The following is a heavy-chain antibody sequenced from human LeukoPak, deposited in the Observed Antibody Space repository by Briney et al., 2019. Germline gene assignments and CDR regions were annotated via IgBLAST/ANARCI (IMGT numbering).Heavy chain of an antibody. J-gene: IGHJ4*02. Sequence: SETLSLTCAVYGGSFRGYYWSWIHQPPGKGLEWIGEINHSGSTNYNPSLKSRVTISVDTSKNQFSLKLSSVTAADTAVYYCARGVRLLYDFWSGYYTGIGPPYLDYWGQGTLVTVSS. CDR3: ARGVRLLYDFWSGYYTGIGPPYLDY. V-gene: IGHV4-34*01. D-gene: IGHD3-3*01. CDR2: INHSGST. CDR1: GGSFRGYY.